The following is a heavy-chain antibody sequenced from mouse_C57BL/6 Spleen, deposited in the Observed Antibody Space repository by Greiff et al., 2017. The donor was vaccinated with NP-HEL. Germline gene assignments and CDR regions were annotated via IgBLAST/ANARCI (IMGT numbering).Heavy chain of an antibody. J-gene: IGHJ4*01. D-gene: IGHD2-1*01. CDR2: INPSNGGT. CDR1: GYTFTSYW. V-gene: IGHV1-53*01. Sequence: VKLVESGTELVKPGASVKLSCKASGYTFTSYWTHWVKQRPGQGLEWIGNINPSNGGTNYNEKFKSKATLTVDKSSSTAYMQLSSLTSEDAAVYYCARNYRGAMDYWGQGTSVTVSS. CDR3: ARNYRGAMDY.